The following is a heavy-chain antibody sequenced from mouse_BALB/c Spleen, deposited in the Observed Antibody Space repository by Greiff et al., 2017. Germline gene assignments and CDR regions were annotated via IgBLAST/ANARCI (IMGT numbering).Heavy chain of an antibody. J-gene: IGHJ4*01. CDR2: ILAGGST. Sequence: VMLVESGPGLVAPSQSLSITCTVTGFSLTSDGVHWFRQHLGKGLVWLGVILAGGSTNYNSALMSRLSISKDNSKSQVFLKMYSLQTDDTAMYYCARDWGYGYAMDVWGEGTSVTVSS. CDR1: GFSLTSDG. V-gene: IGHV2-9*02. D-gene: IGHD2-2*01. CDR3: ARDWGYGYAMDV.